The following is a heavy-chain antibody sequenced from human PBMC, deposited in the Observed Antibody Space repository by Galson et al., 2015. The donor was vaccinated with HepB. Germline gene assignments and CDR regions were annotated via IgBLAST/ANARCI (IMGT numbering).Heavy chain of an antibody. CDR2: IIHGTGVT. J-gene: IGHJ5*01. Sequence: SVKVSCKASGFTFSESAIQWVRQARGQPLEWIGWIIHGTGVTNYAQKLQDRITITIDLSTNTAHMELNSLRPEVTAVYYCEAEADSGSCRFFDSWGRGTLVPVST. CDR3: EAEADSGSCRFFDS. D-gene: IGHD5-12*01. CDR1: GFTFSESA. V-gene: IGHV1-58*02.